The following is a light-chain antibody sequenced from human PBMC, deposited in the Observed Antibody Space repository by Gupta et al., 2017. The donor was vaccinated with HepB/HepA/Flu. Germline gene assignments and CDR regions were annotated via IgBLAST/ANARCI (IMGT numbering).Light chain of an antibody. Sequence: DIQMTQSPSSLSASVGDRVTITCRASQSISSYLNWYQHKPGKAPNLLIYAASSLQSGVPSRFSGSGSGTDFTLTISSLQPEDFATYYCQQTYSSPMHTLGQGTKLEIK. CDR1: QSISSY. CDR2: AAS. CDR3: QQTYSSPMHT. V-gene: IGKV1-39*01. J-gene: IGKJ2*01.